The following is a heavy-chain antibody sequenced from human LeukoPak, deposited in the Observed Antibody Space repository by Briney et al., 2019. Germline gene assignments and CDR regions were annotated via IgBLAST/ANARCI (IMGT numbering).Heavy chain of an antibody. D-gene: IGHD2-15*01. CDR1: GFTFSSYA. CDR3: ARGLGYCSGGSCYSYYYGMDV. J-gene: IGHJ6*02. Sequence: GGSLRLSCAASGFTFSSYAMSWVRQAPGKGLEWVSAISGSGGSTYYADSVKGRFTISRDNSKNTLYLQMNSLRAEDTAVYYCARGLGYCSGGSCYSYYYGMDVWGQGTTVTVSS. V-gene: IGHV3-23*01. CDR2: ISGSGGST.